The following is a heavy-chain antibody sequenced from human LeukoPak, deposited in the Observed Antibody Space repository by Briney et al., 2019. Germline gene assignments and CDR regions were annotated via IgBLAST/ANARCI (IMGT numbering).Heavy chain of an antibody. Sequence: GGSLRLSCAASGFTFSSYAMSWVRQAPGKGLEWVSAISGSGGSTYYADSVKGRFTISRDNSKNTLYLQMNSLRAEDTAVYYCAKAWLKSVVPAAYDYWGQGTLVIVSS. J-gene: IGHJ4*02. V-gene: IGHV3-23*01. D-gene: IGHD2-2*01. CDR1: GFTFSSYA. CDR3: AKAWLKSVVPAAYDY. CDR2: ISGSGGST.